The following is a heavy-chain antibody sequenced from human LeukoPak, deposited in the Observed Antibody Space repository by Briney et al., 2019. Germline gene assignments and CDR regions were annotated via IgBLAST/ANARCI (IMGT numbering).Heavy chain of an antibody. Sequence: SETLSLTCTVSGGSISSSSYYWGWIRQPPGKGLEWIGSIYYSESTYYNPSLKSRVTISVDTSKNQFSLKLSSVTAADTAVYYCARQGLRFLEWLPDDAFDIWGQGTMVTVSS. D-gene: IGHD3-3*01. CDR3: ARQGLRFLEWLPDDAFDI. CDR1: GGSISSSSYY. CDR2: IYYSEST. V-gene: IGHV4-39*01. J-gene: IGHJ3*02.